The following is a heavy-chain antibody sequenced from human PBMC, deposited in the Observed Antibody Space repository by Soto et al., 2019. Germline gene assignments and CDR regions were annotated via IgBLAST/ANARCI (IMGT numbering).Heavy chain of an antibody. CDR2: IFHDGTA. V-gene: IGHV4-4*02. Sequence: SETLSLTCAVSGVSLTSGNWWTWVRQSPQRGLEYIGEIFHDGTANYYPSFERRVAMSVDTSRNQFSLKLTPVTAADTAVYFCARLVYDTRLNYMYFDFWGPGTLVTV. D-gene: IGHD3-10*01. CDR1: GVSLTSGNW. CDR3: ARLVYDTRLNYMYFDF. J-gene: IGHJ4*02.